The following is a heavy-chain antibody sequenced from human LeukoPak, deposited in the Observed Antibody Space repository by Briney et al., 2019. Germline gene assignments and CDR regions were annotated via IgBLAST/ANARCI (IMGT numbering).Heavy chain of an antibody. Sequence: SETLSLTCGVSGYSISNGYYWGWIRQPPGKGLEWIGTIYYSRYSYYNPSLKSRLTISVDTSKNHFPLRLSSVTAADTAIYYCVSGTLTRNAFDIWGQGTMVTVSS. J-gene: IGHJ3*02. V-gene: IGHV4-38-2*01. D-gene: IGHD1-26*01. CDR3: VSGTLTRNAFDI. CDR1: GYSISNGYY. CDR2: IYYSRYS.